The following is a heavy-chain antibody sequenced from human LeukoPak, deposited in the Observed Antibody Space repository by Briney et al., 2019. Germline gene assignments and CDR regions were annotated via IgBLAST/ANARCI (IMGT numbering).Heavy chain of an antibody. Sequence: SETLSLTCTVSGGSISNYFWSWIRQPPGKGLEWIGYMSSSGSPNYNPSLKSRVTISVDTSNNQFSLKLISVTAADMAVYYCARRGPNSGSYSHFDLWGRGTLVTVSS. D-gene: IGHD1-26*01. CDR3: ARRGPNSGSYSHFDL. CDR2: MSSSGSP. CDR1: GGSISNYF. J-gene: IGHJ2*01. V-gene: IGHV4-59*01.